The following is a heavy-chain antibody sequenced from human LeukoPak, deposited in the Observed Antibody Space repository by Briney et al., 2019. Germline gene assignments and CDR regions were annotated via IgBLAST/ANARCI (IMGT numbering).Heavy chain of an antibody. Sequence: PSETLSLTCTVSGGSLSSGDYYWSWIRQPPGKGLEWIGYIYHSENTYYNPSLKSRLTISVDTPRNHFSLKLMSVTAADTAVYYCARGGTRITIVGVVIHDFDYWGQGPLVPVSS. J-gene: IGHJ4*02. CDR3: ARGGTRITIVGVVIHDFDY. CDR1: GGSLSSGDYY. V-gene: IGHV4-30-4*08. D-gene: IGHD3-3*01. CDR2: IYHSENT.